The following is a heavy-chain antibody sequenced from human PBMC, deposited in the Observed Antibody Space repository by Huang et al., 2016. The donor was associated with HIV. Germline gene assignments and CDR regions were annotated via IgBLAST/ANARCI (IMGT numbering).Heavy chain of an antibody. V-gene: IGHV1-69*13. D-gene: IGHD3-9*01. Sequence: QVHLVQSGAEVKKPGSSVRVYCTASGGSFTFSGIGWVRQAPGQGLEWLGVMFPMVWGANSAQGMGDRGPMTARESTTTVYMDLTSLRPEDTAVYYCASGASYEIWTPYYSGWHYSMDVWGEGTTVTVSS. J-gene: IGHJ6*03. CDR2: MFPMVWGA. CDR3: ASGASYEIWTPYYSGWHYSMDV. CDR1: GGSFTFSG.